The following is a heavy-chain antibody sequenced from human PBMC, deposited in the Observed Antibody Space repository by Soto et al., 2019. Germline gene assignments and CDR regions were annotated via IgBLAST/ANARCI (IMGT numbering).Heavy chain of an antibody. D-gene: IGHD1-1*01. V-gene: IGHV4-34*01. Sequence: SETLSLTCTVSGGSFSGYFWTWIRQPPGKGLEWLAEINHSGITNYNPSVESRVSMSVDTSKNQFSLRLYSVTAADTAVYYCVRGPYNYNSRYFDYWGQGTLVTVSS. CDR2: INHSGIT. CDR1: GGSFSGYF. J-gene: IGHJ4*02. CDR3: VRGPYNYNSRYFDY.